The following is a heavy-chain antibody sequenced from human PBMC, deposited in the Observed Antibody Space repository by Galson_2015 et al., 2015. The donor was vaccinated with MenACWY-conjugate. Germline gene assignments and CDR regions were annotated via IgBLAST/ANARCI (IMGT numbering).Heavy chain of an antibody. CDR1: GFTFSSYW. Sequence: SLRLSCAASGFTFSSYWMSWVRQAPGKGLEWVANIKQDGSEKYYVDSVKGRFAISRDNAKNSLYLQMNSLRAEDTAVYYCARDGLYAPGYYYYGMDVWGQGTTVTVSS. V-gene: IGHV3-7*03. CDR3: ARDGLYAPGYYYYGMDV. CDR2: IKQDGSEK. D-gene: IGHD2-2*01. J-gene: IGHJ6*02.